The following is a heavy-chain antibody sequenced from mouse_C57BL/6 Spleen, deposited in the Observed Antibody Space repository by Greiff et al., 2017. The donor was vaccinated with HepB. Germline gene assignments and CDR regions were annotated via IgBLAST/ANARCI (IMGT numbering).Heavy chain of an antibody. CDR3: ARHGSGVWDVGDAMDY. D-gene: IGHD4-1*01. CDR2: FYPGSGSI. Sequence: QVQLKESGAELVKPGASVKLSCKASGYTFTEYTIHWVKQRSGQGLEWIGWFYPGSGSIKYNEKFKDKATLTADKSSSTVYMELSRLTSEDSAVYVCARHGSGVWDVGDAMDYWGQGTSVTVSS. J-gene: IGHJ4*01. V-gene: IGHV1-62-2*01. CDR1: GYTFTEYT.